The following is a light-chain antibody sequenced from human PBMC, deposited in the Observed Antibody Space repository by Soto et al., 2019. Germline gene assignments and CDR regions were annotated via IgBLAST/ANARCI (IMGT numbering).Light chain of an antibody. Sequence: EIVMTQSPATLSVSPGERATLSCRASQSVSSNLAWYQQKPGQAPRLLIYGASTRATGIPARFSGSGSGADFTLTISSLQSEDFAVYYCQQYNDWPPKITFGQGTRLEI. CDR1: QSVSSN. CDR3: QQYNDWPPKIT. CDR2: GAS. J-gene: IGKJ5*01. V-gene: IGKV3-15*01.